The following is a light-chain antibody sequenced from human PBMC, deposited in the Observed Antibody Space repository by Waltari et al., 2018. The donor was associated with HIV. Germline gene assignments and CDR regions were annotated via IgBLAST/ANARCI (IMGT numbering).Light chain of an antibody. Sequence: EIVMTQSPATLWLSPGETATLSCRTRQSIATNLAWYQQKRGQAPKLLIYDAPTGAAGVPPRFSGSGSGTEFNLTIDSLQSDDFAIYYCQQYNNWPYTFARGSKVEVK. V-gene: IGKV3-15*01. J-gene: IGKJ2*01. CDR3: QQYNNWPYT. CDR2: DAP. CDR1: QSIATN.